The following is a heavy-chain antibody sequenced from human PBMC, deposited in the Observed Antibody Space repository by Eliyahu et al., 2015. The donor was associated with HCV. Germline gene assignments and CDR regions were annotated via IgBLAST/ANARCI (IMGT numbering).Heavy chain of an antibody. Sequence: EVQLVESGGGLVQPGGSLRLSCAASGFTFSSHWMHWVRQAPGKGLVWFSRVNGDVSVTTYADSVKGRFTISRDNSKNTLYLQMNNLRPEDTAVYYCTRGGSYSVGDYWGQGALVTVSS. CDR2: VNGDVSVT. V-gene: IGHV3-74*01. CDR3: TRGGSYSVGDY. J-gene: IGHJ4*02. D-gene: IGHD1-26*01. CDR1: GFTFSSHW.